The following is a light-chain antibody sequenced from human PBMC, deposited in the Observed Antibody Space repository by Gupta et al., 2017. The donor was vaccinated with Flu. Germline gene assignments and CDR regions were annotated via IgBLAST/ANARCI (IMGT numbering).Light chain of an antibody. V-gene: IGLV1-40*01. Sequence: SNIGADHDVHWYQQLPHSAPKLLIFGNNNRPSGVPERFSGSRSDTSASLTITGLRPEDEADYYCQSYDANLSAWIFGGVTKLTVL. J-gene: IGLJ2*01. CDR1: SNIGADHD. CDR2: GNN. CDR3: QSYDANLSAWI.